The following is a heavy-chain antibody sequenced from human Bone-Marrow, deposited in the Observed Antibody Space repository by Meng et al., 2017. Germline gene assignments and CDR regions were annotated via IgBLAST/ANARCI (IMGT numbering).Heavy chain of an antibody. J-gene: IGHJ5*02. Sequence: QVQLVQSGAEVKKPWASVKVSCKASGYTFTGYYMHWVRQAPGQGLEWMGRINPNSGGTNYAQKFQGRVTMTRDTSISTAYMELSRLRSDDTAVYYCARVSVRGVIRWFDPWGQGTLVTVFS. CDR3: ARVSVRGVIRWFDP. CDR2: INPNSGGT. V-gene: IGHV1-2*06. D-gene: IGHD3-10*01. CDR1: GYTFTGYY.